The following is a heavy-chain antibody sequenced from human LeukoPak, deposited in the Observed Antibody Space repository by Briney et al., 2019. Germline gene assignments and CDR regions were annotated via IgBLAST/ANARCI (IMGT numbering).Heavy chain of an antibody. CDR2: IYTSGST. CDR1: GGSISSYY. D-gene: IGHD2-2*01. J-gene: IGHJ5*02. V-gene: IGHV4-4*07. Sequence: PSETLSLTRTVSGGSISSYYWSWIRQPAGKGLEWIGRIYTSGSTNYNPSLKSRVTISVDTSKNQFSLKLSSVTAADTAVYYCARSSSTSSYAPETWHWFDPWGQGTLVTVSS. CDR3: ARSSSTSSYAPETWHWFDP.